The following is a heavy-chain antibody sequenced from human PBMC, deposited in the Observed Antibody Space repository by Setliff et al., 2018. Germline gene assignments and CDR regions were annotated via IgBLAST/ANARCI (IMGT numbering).Heavy chain of an antibody. D-gene: IGHD2-15*01. CDR1: GYTFTNFG. V-gene: IGHV1-18*01. CDR2: NSA. CDR3: ARGRGGNPNWYFDL. Sequence: ASVKVSCKTSGYTFTNFGINWVRQAPGQGLEWMGWNSAYAQKFQGRVTMTTDTPTSTAYMELSSLRSQDTAVYYCARGRGGNPNWYFDLWGRGALVTVSS. J-gene: IGHJ2*01.